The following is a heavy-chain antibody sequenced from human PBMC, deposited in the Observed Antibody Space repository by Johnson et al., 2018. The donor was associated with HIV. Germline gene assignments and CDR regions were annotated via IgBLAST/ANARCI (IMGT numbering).Heavy chain of an antibody. Sequence: QVQLVESGGGVVQPGRSLRLSCAASGFTFSSMHWDRQAPGKGLEWVAVISYYGSNKYYADSAKGRFTISRDNSKNTLYLQMSSLRAEDTAVYYCAKDMRPVRGWGGGSYRGVSDAFDIWGQGTMVTVSS. D-gene: IGHD1-26*01. CDR3: AKDMRPVRGWGGGSYRGVSDAFDI. CDR2: ISYYGSNK. J-gene: IGHJ3*02. CDR1: GFTFSS. V-gene: IGHV3-30*04.